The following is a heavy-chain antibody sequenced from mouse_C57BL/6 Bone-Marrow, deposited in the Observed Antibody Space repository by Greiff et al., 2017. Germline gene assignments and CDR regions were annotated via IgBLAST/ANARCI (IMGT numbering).Heavy chain of an antibody. J-gene: IGHJ3*01. CDR1: GFSLTSYG. V-gene: IGHV2-2*01. Sequence: QVQLQQSGPGLVQPSQSLSITCTVSGFSLTSYGVHWVRQSPGKGLEWLGVIWSGGSTDYNAAFISRLSISKDNSKSQVFFKMNSLQADDTAIYYCAREGAYYSNYWFAYWGQGTLVTVSA. D-gene: IGHD2-5*01. CDR3: AREGAYYSNYWFAY. CDR2: IWSGGST.